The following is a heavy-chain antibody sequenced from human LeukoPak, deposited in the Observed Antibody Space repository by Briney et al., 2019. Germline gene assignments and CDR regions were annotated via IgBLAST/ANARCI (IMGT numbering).Heavy chain of an antibody. CDR2: INHSGST. CDR3: ARGRGYYYGSGSHLRYLDL. CDR1: GGSFSGYY. V-gene: IGHV4-34*01. D-gene: IGHD3-10*01. J-gene: IGHJ2*01. Sequence: PSETLSLTCAVYGGSFSGYYWSWIRQPPGKGLEWIGEINHSGSTNYNPSLKSRVTISVDTSKNQFSLKLSSVTAADTAVYYCARGRGYYYGSGSHLRYLDLWGRGTLVTVSS.